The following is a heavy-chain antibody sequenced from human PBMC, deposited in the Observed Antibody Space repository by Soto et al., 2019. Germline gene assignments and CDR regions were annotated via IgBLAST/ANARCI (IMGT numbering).Heavy chain of an antibody. CDR2: IIPIFGTA. V-gene: IGHV1-69*13. J-gene: IGHJ4*02. Sequence: GASVKVSCKASGGTFSSYAISWVRQAPGQGLEWMGGIIPIFGTANYAQKFQGRVTITADESTSTAYMELSSLRSEDTAVYYCARDRGYCSGGSCYRLLDYWGQGTMVAVSS. D-gene: IGHD2-15*01. CDR3: ARDRGYCSGGSCYRLLDY. CDR1: GGTFSSYA.